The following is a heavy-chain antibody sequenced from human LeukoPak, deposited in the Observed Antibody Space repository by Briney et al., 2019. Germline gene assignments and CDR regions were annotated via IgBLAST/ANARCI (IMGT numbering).Heavy chain of an antibody. V-gene: IGHV1-69*05. CDR2: IIPILGTA. CDR3: AREPLYYYYLDV. Sequence: SVTDSCKPSGGTLSSYPIRWVRQPPRQGLDWMGTIIPILGTAEFAQNFQSRVTITTDNSTSTVYLELSSLRSEDTAVYYCAREPLYYYYLDVWGKGTTVTVSS. J-gene: IGHJ6*03. CDR1: GGTLSSYP.